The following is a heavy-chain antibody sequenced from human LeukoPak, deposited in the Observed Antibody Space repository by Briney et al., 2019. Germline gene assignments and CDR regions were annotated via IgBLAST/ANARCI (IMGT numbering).Heavy chain of an antibody. CDR2: IWYDGSNK. J-gene: IGHJ4*02. CDR1: GFTFSSYG. V-gene: IGHV3-33*01. Sequence: PGSSLRLSCAASGFTFSSYGMHWVRQAPGKGLEWVAVIWYDGSNKYYADSVKGRFTISRDNSKNTLYLQMNSLRAEDTAVYYCARDRETGIAVAGMGCDYWGQGTLVTVSS. CDR3: ARDRETGIAVAGMGCDY. D-gene: IGHD6-19*01.